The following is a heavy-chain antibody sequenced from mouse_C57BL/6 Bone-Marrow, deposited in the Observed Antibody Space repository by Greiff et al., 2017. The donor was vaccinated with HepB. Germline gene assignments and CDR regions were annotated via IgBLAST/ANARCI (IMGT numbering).Heavy chain of an antibody. D-gene: IGHD2-3*01. J-gene: IGHJ4*01. CDR2: IDPSDSYT. CDR3: AREYDGYYDYAMDY. Sequence: QVQLQQSGAELVKPGASVKLSCKASGYTFTSYWMQWVKQRPGQGLEWIGEIDPSDSYTNYNQKLKGKATLTVDTSSSTAYMQLSSLTSEDSAVYYCAREYDGYYDYAMDYWGQGTSVTVSS. CDR1: GYTFTSYW. V-gene: IGHV1-50*01.